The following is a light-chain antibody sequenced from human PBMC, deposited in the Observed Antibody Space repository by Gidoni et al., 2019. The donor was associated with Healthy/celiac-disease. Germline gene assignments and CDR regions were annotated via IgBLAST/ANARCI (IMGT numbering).Light chain of an antibody. Sequence: SYELTQPPSVSVSPGQTARLTCSGDKLGDKYACWYQQKPGQSPVLVIYQDSKRPSGIPERFSGSNSGNTATLTISGTQAMDEADYYCQAWDSSTPVVFGGGTKLTVL. J-gene: IGLJ2*01. CDR3: QAWDSSTPVV. V-gene: IGLV3-1*01. CDR2: QDS. CDR1: KLGDKY.